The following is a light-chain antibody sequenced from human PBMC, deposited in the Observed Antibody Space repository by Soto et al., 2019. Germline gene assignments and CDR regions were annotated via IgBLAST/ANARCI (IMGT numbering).Light chain of an antibody. CDR1: QSISSW. J-gene: IGKJ1*01. CDR3: QQYNSFPR. V-gene: IGKV1-5*03. Sequence: DIQMTQSPSTLSASVGDRVTITCRASQSISSWLAWYQQKPGKAPKLLIYKASSLESGVPSRFSGSGSGTEFPPTISSLQPDDFATYYCQQYNSFPRFGQGPRWKSN. CDR2: KAS.